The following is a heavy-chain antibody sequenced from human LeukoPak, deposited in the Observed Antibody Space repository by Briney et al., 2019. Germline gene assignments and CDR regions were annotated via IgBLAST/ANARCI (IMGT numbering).Heavy chain of an antibody. CDR3: ARKGNMDQLLTFDH. Sequence: VASLKLSCKTSGYNFIDYYIHWVRQAPGQGLEWLGWINPNIDDTSHEQKFQGRVTMSSDTSINTVYLEVTRLTSDDTAVYFCARKGNMDQLLTFDHWGQGALVTVSS. J-gene: IGHJ4*02. V-gene: IGHV1-2*02. D-gene: IGHD3/OR15-3a*01. CDR1: GYNFIDYY. CDR2: INPNIDDT.